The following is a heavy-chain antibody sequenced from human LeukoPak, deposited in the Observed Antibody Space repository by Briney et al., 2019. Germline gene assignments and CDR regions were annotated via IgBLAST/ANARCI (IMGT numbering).Heavy chain of an antibody. CDR2: INSDGINT. D-gene: IGHD1-14*01. CDR3: ARRPGSFDS. Sequence: GGSLRLSCAASGFTFSNYWMHWVRQAPGKGLVWVSRINSDGINTSYADSVKGRFTISRDNAKNTLSLQMNSLRAEDTAVYYCARRPGSFDSWGQGTLVTVSS. V-gene: IGHV3-74*01. CDR1: GFTFSNYW. J-gene: IGHJ4*02.